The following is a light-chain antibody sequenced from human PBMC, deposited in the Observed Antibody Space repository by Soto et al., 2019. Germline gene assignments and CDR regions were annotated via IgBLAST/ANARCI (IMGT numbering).Light chain of an antibody. CDR2: GAS. J-gene: IGKJ1*01. CDR1: QSVSTN. CDR3: HHYNNWWA. V-gene: IGKV3-15*01. Sequence: EIVMTQAPATLSVSPGGRATLSCRASQSVSTNLAWYQQKPGLAPRLLIYGASTRATGIPARFSGSGSGTEFSLTINSLQSEDFAVYYCHHYNNWWACGQGTKGDIK.